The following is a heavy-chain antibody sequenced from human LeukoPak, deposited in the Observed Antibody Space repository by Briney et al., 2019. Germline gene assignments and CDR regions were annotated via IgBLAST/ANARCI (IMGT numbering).Heavy chain of an antibody. CDR1: GFTVSSNY. CDR2: ISGSGGST. V-gene: IGHV3-23*01. Sequence: GGSLRLSCAASGFTVSSNYMSWVRQAPGKGLEWVSAISGSGGSTYYADSVKGRFTISRDNSKNTLYLQMNSLRAEDTAVYYCAKDPPSMIVVVIAPFGYWGQGTLVTVSS. J-gene: IGHJ4*02. CDR3: AKDPPSMIVVVIAPFGY. D-gene: IGHD3-22*01.